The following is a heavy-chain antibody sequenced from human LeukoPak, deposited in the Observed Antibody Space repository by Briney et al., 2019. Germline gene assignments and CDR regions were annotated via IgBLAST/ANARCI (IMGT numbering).Heavy chain of an antibody. D-gene: IGHD3-10*01. Sequence: ASVKVSCKASGGTFSSYAISWVRQAPGQGLEWMGRIIPILGIANYAQKFQGRVTITADKSTSTAYMELSSLRSEDTAVYYCARWFGELLIFDYWGQGTLVTVSS. CDR1: GGTFSSYA. V-gene: IGHV1-69*04. CDR2: IIPILGIA. CDR3: ARWFGELLIFDY. J-gene: IGHJ4*02.